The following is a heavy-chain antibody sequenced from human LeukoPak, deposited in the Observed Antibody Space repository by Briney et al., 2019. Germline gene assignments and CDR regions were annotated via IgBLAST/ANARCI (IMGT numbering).Heavy chain of an antibody. V-gene: IGHV3-23*01. CDR3: AKAPTMVRGVIIGNWFDP. CDR1: GFTFSSYA. J-gene: IGHJ5*02. D-gene: IGHD3-10*01. Sequence: GGSLRLSCATSGFTFSSYAMSWVRQAPGKGLEWVSAISGSGGSTYYADSVKGRLTISRDNSKNTLYLQMNSLRAEDTAVYYCAKAPTMVRGVIIGNWFDPWGQGTLVTVSS. CDR2: ISGSGGST.